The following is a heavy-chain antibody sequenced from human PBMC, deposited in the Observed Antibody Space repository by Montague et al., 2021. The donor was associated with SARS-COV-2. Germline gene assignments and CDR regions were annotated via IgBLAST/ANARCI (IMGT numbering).Heavy chain of an antibody. Sequence: SETLSLTCAVSGVSFTSSNWWSLVRQPPGKVLEWVGEISYGGIATYNPSLKSLATISMDRSRNFFSLKLSSVTAADTAIYYCAGKGLTVPADYWGQGTLVTVS. J-gene: IGHJ4*02. CDR3: AGKGLTVPADY. CDR1: GVSFTSSNW. CDR2: ISYGGIA. V-gene: IGHV4-4*02. D-gene: IGHD3-9*01.